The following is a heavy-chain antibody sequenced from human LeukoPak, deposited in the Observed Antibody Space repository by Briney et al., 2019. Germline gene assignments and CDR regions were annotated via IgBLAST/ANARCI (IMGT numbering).Heavy chain of an antibody. D-gene: IGHD2-15*01. J-gene: IGHJ3*02. V-gene: IGHV4-59*08. CDR3: ARLNRRSGGDAFDI. Sequence: SETLSLTCTVSGGSISSYYWSWIRQPPGKGLEWIGYIYYSGSTNYNPSLKSRVTISVNTSKNQFSLKLSSVTAADTAVYYCARLNRRSGGDAFDIWGQGTMVTVSS. CDR2: IYYSGST. CDR1: GGSISSYY.